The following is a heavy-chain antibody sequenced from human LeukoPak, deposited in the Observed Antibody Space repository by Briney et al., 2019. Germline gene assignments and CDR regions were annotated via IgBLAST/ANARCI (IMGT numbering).Heavy chain of an antibody. CDR2: VYYSGST. D-gene: IGHD3-22*01. V-gene: IGHV4-31*03. CDR1: GGSISSGGYY. CDR3: ARDNYYDSSGYDY. J-gene: IGHJ4*02. Sequence: SETLSLTCTVSGGSISSGGYYWSWIRQHPGKGLEWIGYVYYSGSTYYNPSLKSRVTISVDTSKNQFSLKLSSVTAADTAVYYCARDNYYDSSGYDYWGQGTLVTVSS.